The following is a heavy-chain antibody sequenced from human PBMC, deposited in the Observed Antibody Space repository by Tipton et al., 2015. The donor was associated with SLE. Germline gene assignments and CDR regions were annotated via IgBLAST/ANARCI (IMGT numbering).Heavy chain of an antibody. CDR1: GASISTEGYS. Sequence: TLSLTCVVSGASISTEGYSWSWIRQPPGKGLEWIGYIFHTGSAYYNPSLRSRLTISLDRSNNQFSLKVNSMTAADTAVYHCARARGYYVLDYWGQGTLVTVSS. D-gene: IGHD3-22*01. CDR2: IFHTGSA. CDR3: ARARGYYVLDY. J-gene: IGHJ4*02. V-gene: IGHV4-30-2*01.